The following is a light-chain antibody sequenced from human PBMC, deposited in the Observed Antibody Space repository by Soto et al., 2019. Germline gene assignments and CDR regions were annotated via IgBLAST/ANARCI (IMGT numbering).Light chain of an antibody. Sequence: DIVMTQSPLSLPVTPGEPASISCRSSQSLLHSNGYTYLDWYLQKPGQSPQLLIYKASTLESGVPLRFSGSGSGTEFTLTISSVQPDDSATYYCQQYSTSPYNFGQGTKLDIK. J-gene: IGKJ2*01. CDR3: QQYSTSPYN. CDR1: QSLLHSNGYTY. V-gene: IGKV2-28*01. CDR2: KAS.